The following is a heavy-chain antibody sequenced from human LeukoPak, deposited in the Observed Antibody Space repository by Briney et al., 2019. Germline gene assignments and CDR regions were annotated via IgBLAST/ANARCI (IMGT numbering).Heavy chain of an antibody. D-gene: IGHD6-19*01. V-gene: IGHV1-2*02. CDR3: ARDRTSVAGENWFDP. CDR2: INPNSGGT. J-gene: IGHJ5*02. CDR1: GYTFTGYS. Sequence: ASVKVSCKASGYTFTGYSINWVRQAPGQGLEWMGWINPNSGGTNYAQKFQGRVTMTRDTSISTAYMELSRLRSDDTAVYYCARDRTSVAGENWFDPWGQGTLVTVSS.